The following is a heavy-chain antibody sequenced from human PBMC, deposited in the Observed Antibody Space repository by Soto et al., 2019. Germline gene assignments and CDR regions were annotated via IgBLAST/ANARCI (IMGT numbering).Heavy chain of an antibody. CDR1: GGAVS. J-gene: IGHJ4*02. CDR3: AASRPDPRDMYFGSWSSLDY. Sequence: QVQLAQSAVDVKQPGASVKIPCKASGGAVSWVRQAPGQGFEWLAGVVPTFGTIKYGQKFPDRLTITAQYMSLTRLRPGDTGVFFLAASRPDPRDMYFGSWSSLDYWGQGTLV. CDR2: VVPTFGTI. V-gene: IGHV1-69*01. D-gene: IGHD3-10*01.